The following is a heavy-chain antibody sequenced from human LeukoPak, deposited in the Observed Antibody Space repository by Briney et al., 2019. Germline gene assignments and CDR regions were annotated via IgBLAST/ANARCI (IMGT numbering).Heavy chain of an antibody. J-gene: IGHJ4*02. CDR3: ARAEQWLVPFDY. V-gene: IGHV1-18*01. Sequence: ASVEVSCKASGYTFTSYGISWVRQAPGQGLEWMGWISAYNGNTNYAQKLQGRVTMTTDTSTSTAYMELRSLRSDDTAVCYCARAEQWLVPFDYWGQGTLVTVSS. D-gene: IGHD6-19*01. CDR2: ISAYNGNT. CDR1: GYTFTSYG.